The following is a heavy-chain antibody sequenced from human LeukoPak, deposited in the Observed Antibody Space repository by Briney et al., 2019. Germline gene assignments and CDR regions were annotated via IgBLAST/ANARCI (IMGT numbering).Heavy chain of an antibody. CDR3: ARENDYYGSGSYEY. D-gene: IGHD3-10*01. V-gene: IGHV3-23*01. J-gene: IGHJ4*02. CDR1: GFTFSTYA. Sequence: GGSLRLSCAASGFTFSTYAMSWVRQAPGKGLEWVSAISGSTGRTYYADSVKGRFTISRDNSKNTLYLQMNSLRAEDTAVYYCARENDYYGSGSYEYWGQGTLVTVSS. CDR2: ISGSTGRT.